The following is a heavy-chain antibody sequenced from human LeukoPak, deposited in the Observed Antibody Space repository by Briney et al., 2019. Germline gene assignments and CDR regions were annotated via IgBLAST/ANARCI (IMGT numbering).Heavy chain of an antibody. CDR3: ARDGVDTLFDP. Sequence: SETLSLTCTVSGGSISSYYWSWIRQPPGKGLEWIGYIYYSGSTNYNPSLKSRVTISVDTSKNQFSLKLSSVTAEDTAVYYCARDGVDTLFDPWGQGTLVTVSS. J-gene: IGHJ5*02. CDR2: IYYSGST. V-gene: IGHV4-59*01. CDR1: GGSISSYY. D-gene: IGHD5-18*01.